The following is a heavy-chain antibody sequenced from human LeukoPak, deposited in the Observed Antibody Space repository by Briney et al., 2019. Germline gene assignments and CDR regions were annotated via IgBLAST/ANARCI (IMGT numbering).Heavy chain of an antibody. CDR3: AKDLCNGVSCYSGDAFDI. CDR1: GFTFDDFG. V-gene: IGHV3-23*01. Sequence: PGRSLRLSCAASGFTFDDFGMHWVRQGPGKGLEWVSAISGSGGSTYYADSVKGRFTISRDNSKNTLYLQMNSLRAEDTAIYYCAKDLCNGVSCYSGDAFDIWGQGTMVTVSS. J-gene: IGHJ3*02. CDR2: ISGSGGST. D-gene: IGHD2-15*01.